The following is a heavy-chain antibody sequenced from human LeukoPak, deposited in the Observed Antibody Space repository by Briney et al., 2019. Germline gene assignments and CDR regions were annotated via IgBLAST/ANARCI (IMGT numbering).Heavy chain of an antibody. V-gene: IGHV1-46*01. CDR2: INPSGGST. J-gene: IGHJ5*02. Sequence: ASVKVSCKASGYTFTSYYMHWVRQAPGQGLEWMGIINPSGGSTSYAQKFQGRVTMTRDTSTSTVYMELSSLRSEDTAVYYWARVGDGYNSFRSWFDPWGQGTLVTVSS. D-gene: IGHD5-24*01. CDR3: ARVGDGYNSFRSWFDP. CDR1: GYTFTSYY.